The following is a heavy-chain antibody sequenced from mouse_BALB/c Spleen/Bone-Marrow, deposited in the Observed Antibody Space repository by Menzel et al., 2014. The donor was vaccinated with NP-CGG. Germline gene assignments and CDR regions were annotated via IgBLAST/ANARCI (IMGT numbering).Heavy chain of an antibody. V-gene: IGHV1-67*01. CDR1: GYTFTDYA. CDR2: ISTYSGNT. Sequence: VQLQQPGPELVRPGVSVKISCKGSGYTFTDYAMHWVKQSHAKSLEWIGVISTYSGNTNYNQKFKGKATMTVDKSSSTAYMELARLTSEDSAIYYCASPICYGKYEGFAYWGQGTLVTVSA. D-gene: IGHD2-1*01. CDR3: ASPICYGKYEGFAY. J-gene: IGHJ3*01.